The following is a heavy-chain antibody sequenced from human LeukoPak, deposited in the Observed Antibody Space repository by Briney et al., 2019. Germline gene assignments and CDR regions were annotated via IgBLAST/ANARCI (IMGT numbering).Heavy chain of an antibody. CDR1: GFTFSSYG. Sequence: GGSLRLSCAASGFTFSSYGMHWVRQAPGKGLEWVACIRYDGSNKYYAESVKGRFTISRDNSKNTLYLQMNSLRAEDTAVYYCAKEGSGWYFDYWGQGTLVTVSS. D-gene: IGHD6-19*01. CDR2: IRYDGSNK. J-gene: IGHJ4*02. CDR3: AKEGSGWYFDY. V-gene: IGHV3-30*02.